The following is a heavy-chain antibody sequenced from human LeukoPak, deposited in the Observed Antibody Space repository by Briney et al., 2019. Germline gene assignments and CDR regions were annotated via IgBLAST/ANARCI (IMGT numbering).Heavy chain of an antibody. Sequence: ASVKVSCKASGYTFTSYGISWVRQAPGQGLEWMGWISAYNGNTNYAQKLQGRVTMTTDTFTNTAYMELRSLRSDDTAVYYCARDLYSGSYPVGYWGQGTLVPVSS. J-gene: IGHJ4*02. V-gene: IGHV1-18*01. CDR2: ISAYNGNT. CDR1: GYTFTSYG. CDR3: ARDLYSGSYPVGY. D-gene: IGHD1-26*01.